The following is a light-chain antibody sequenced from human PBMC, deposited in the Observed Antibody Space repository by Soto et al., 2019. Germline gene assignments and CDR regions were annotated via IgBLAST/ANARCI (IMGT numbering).Light chain of an antibody. CDR3: QQRSDWPST. J-gene: IGKJ4*01. Sequence: EIVLTQSPATLSLSPGERATLSCRASQSVSSYLAWYQQKPGQAPRLLIYDASNRATGIPARFRGSGSGTDFNLTISRLEPGDFAVYYCQQRSDWPSTFAGGTNVQIK. CDR2: DAS. V-gene: IGKV3-11*01. CDR1: QSVSSY.